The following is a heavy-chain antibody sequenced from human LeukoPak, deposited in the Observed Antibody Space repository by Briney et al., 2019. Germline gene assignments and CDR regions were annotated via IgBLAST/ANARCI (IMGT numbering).Heavy chain of an antibody. J-gene: IGHJ4*02. V-gene: IGHV3-30*03. CDR1: GFSFSSHG. CDR2: VARDGGAK. Sequence: GTSLRLSCVASGFSFSSHGMHWVRQAPGKGLEWVSVVARDGGAKFYADSVKGRFTLSRDNSKNMFFLQMNFMTVEDTAIYYCAREATWGQWYFDHWGQGTPVIVSS. D-gene: IGHD6-19*01. CDR3: AREATWGQWYFDH.